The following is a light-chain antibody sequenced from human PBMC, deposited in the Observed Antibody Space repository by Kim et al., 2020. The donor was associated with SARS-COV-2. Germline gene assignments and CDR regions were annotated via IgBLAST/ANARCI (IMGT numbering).Light chain of an antibody. CDR2: AAS. CDR3: QQIKSYPVT. J-gene: IGKJ5*01. Sequence: DIPLPQSPSFLSASVGDRVTITCRASQGVSSYFAWYQQKPGKAPKNLIYAASTLQGGVPSRFSGSGSGTEFTLTISSLQPEDFATYYCQQIKSYPVTFGQGTRLEIK. CDR1: QGVSSY. V-gene: IGKV1-9*01.